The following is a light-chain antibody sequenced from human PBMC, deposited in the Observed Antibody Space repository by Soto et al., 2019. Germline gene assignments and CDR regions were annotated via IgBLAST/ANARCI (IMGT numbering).Light chain of an antibody. J-gene: IGKJ4*01. Sequence: AIRMTQSPSSLSASTGDRVTITCRASQGISSYLAWYQQKPGKAPKLLIYAASTLQSVVPSRLSGSGSGTDFTLTISCLQSEDFATYYCQQYYSYPLTFGGGTKVEIK. CDR3: QQYYSYPLT. V-gene: IGKV1-8*01. CDR1: QGISSY. CDR2: AAS.